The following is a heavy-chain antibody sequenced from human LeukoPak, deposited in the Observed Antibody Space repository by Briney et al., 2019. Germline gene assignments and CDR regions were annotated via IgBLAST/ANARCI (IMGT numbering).Heavy chain of an antibody. CDR2: IYWNDDK. J-gene: IGHJ4*02. CDR3: AHTTTVVTVDY. D-gene: IGHD4-23*01. Sequence: SGPTLVNPTQTLTLTCTFSGFSLSTSGVGGGWIRQPPGKALEWLALIYWNDDKRYSPSLKSRITITKDTSKNQVVLTMTNMDPVDTATYYCAHTTTVVTVDYWGQGTLVTVSS. V-gene: IGHV2-5*01. CDR1: GFSLSTSGVG.